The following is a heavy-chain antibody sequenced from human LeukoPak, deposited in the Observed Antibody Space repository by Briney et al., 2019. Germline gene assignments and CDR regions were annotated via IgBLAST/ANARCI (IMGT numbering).Heavy chain of an antibody. J-gene: IGHJ4*02. D-gene: IGHD6-19*01. Sequence: GGSLRLSCAASGFTVSGNYMSWVRQAPGNGLQWVSTIYKEGNTFYADSVRGRFTLSRDNSKNTLYLQMNSLRAEDTAIYYCAIESVTSGWYRHWGQGTLVTVSS. CDR3: AIESVTSGWYRH. V-gene: IGHV3-53*01. CDR2: IYKEGNT. CDR1: GFTVSGNY.